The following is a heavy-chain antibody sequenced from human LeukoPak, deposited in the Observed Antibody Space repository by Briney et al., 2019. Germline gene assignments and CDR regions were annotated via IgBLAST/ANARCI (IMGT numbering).Heavy chain of an antibody. D-gene: IGHD3-10*01. Sequence: PGGSLRLSCAASGFTFSSYGMHWVRQAPGKGLEWVAVISYDGSNKYYADSVKGRFTISRDNSKNTLYLQMNSLRAEDTAVYYCANGEDYWGQGTLVTVSS. CDR1: GFTFSSYG. J-gene: IGHJ4*02. CDR2: ISYDGSNK. V-gene: IGHV3-30*18. CDR3: ANGEDY.